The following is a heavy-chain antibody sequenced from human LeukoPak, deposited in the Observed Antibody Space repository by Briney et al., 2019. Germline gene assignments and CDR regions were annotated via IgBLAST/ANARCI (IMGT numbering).Heavy chain of an antibody. D-gene: IGHD5-18*01. V-gene: IGHV1-69*13. CDR2: IIPIFGTA. Sequence: GASVKVSCKASGGTFSSYAISWVRQAPGQGLEWMGGIIPIFGTANYAQKFQGRVTITADESTSTAYMELSSLRSEDTAVYYCARDGGGYSYGYSPFDYWGQGTLVTVSS. CDR1: GGTFSSYA. J-gene: IGHJ4*02. CDR3: ARDGGGYSYGYSPFDY.